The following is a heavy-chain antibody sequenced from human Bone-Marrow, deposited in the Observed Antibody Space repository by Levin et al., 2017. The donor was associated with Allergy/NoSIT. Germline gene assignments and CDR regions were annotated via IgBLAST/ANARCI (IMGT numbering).Heavy chain of an antibody. J-gene: IGHJ4*02. CDR2: INPNSGGT. D-gene: IGHD2-2*01. V-gene: IGHV1-2*06. CDR1: GYTFTGYY. Sequence: GESLKISCKASGYTFTGYYMHWVRQAPGQGLEWMGRINPNSGGTNYAQKFQGRVTMTRDTSISTAYMELSRLRSDDTAVYYCARDQCSSTSCPPIPKTRDYWGQGTLVTVSS. CDR3: ARDQCSSTSCPPIPKTRDY.